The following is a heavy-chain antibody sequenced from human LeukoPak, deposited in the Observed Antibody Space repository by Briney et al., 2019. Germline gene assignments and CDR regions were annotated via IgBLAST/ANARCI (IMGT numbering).Heavy chain of an antibody. Sequence: PSETLSLTCTVSGGSISSSSYYWGWIRQPPGKGLEWIGSIYYSGSTYYNPSLKSRVTISVDTSKNQFSLKLSSVTAADTAVYYCARVYDCSSTSCYYYFDYWGQGTLVTVSS. V-gene: IGHV4-39*01. J-gene: IGHJ4*02. CDR3: ARVYDCSSTSCYYYFDY. D-gene: IGHD2-2*01. CDR2: IYYSGST. CDR1: GGSISSSSYY.